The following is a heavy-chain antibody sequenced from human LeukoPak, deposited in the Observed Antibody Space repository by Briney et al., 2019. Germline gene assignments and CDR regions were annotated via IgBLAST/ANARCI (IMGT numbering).Heavy chain of an antibody. CDR1: GFTFSSYA. CDR3: AKTNHYYDDDGSPKYFDY. CDR2: ISGSGDTT. J-gene: IGHJ4*02. D-gene: IGHD3-16*01. Sequence: GGSLRLSCAASGFTFSSYAINWVRQAPGKGLEWVSAISGSGDTTYHADSVKGRFTISRDNSKNTVYLQVNSLRAEDTAVYYCAKTNHYYDDDGSPKYFDYWGQGTLVTVSS. V-gene: IGHV3-23*01.